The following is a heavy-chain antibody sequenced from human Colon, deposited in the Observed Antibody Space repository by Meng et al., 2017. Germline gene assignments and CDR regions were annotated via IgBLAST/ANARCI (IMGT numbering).Heavy chain of an antibody. J-gene: IGHJ4*02. CDR1: GGSISTGGYY. CDR2: IYYSGST. D-gene: IGHD1-26*01. Sequence: QVQLQESGPGLVKASQALVLTCTVSGGSISTGGYYWSWIRQLPGKGLEWIGYIYYSGSTYYNPSLRSLVSISVDTSKNQFSLRLTSVTAADTAVYYCARVRRSGDDFDYWGQGTLVTVSS. V-gene: IGHV4-31*01. CDR3: ARVRRSGDDFDY.